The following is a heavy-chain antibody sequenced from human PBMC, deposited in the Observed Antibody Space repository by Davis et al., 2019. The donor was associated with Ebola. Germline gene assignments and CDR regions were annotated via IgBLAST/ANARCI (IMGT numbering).Heavy chain of an antibody. Sequence: PSETLSLTCTVSGASITSSYWSWVRQPPGKGLEWIGYIYYTGITNQNPSLKSRVTISVDTSKNQFSLKLTSVTAADTAVYYCARASYSRPPGVDLYYMDVWGKGTTVTVSS. D-gene: IGHD6-13*01. CDR3: ARASYSRPPGVDLYYMDV. CDR1: GASITSSY. J-gene: IGHJ6*03. CDR2: IYYTGIT. V-gene: IGHV4-59*01.